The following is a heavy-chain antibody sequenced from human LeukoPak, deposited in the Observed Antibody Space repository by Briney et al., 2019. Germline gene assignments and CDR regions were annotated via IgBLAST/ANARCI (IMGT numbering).Heavy chain of an antibody. V-gene: IGHV4-59*08. CDR2: IYYSGST. CDR1: GGSISSYY. D-gene: IGHD2-21*02. CDR3: ARGNDCGGDCYSDY. Sequence: SETLSLTCTVSGGSISSYYWSWIRQPPGKGLEWIGYIYYSGSTYYNPSLKSRVTISVDTSKNQFSLKLSSVTAADTAVYYCARGNDCGGDCYSDYWGQGTLVTVSS. J-gene: IGHJ4*02.